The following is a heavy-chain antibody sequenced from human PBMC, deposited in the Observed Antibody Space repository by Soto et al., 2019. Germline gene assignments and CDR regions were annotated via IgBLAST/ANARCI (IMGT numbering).Heavy chain of an antibody. V-gene: IGHV1-2*02. J-gene: IGHJ5*02. CDR2: VNPNNGVT. D-gene: IGHD6-19*01. Sequence: ASVKVSCKASGYTFTGYYMNWVRQAPGQGLEWMGWVNPNNGVTNYAQKFQGRVTMTRDTSISTAYMDLSRLRSDDTAVYYCARGALAVANWFDPWGQGTQVTVSS. CDR1: GYTFTGYY. CDR3: ARGALAVANWFDP.